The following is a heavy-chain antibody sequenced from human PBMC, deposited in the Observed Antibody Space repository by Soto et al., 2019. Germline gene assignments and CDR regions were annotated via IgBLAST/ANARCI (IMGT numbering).Heavy chain of an antibody. D-gene: IGHD3-16*02. CDR2: INAGNGNT. Sequence: QVQLVQSGAEVKKPGASVKVSCKASGYTFTSYAMHWVRQAPGQRLEWMGWINAGNGNTKYSQKFQGRVTITRDTSASTAYMELSSLRSEDTALYYCASGDYVWGSYRYPTYYFDYWGQGTLVTVSS. CDR3: ASGDYVWGSYRYPTYYFDY. J-gene: IGHJ4*02. CDR1: GYTFTSYA. V-gene: IGHV1-3*01.